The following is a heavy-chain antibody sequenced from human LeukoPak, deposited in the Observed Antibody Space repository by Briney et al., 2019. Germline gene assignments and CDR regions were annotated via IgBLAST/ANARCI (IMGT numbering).Heavy chain of an antibody. J-gene: IGHJ4*02. V-gene: IGHV4-34*01. CDR2: INHSGSS. Sequence: SETLSLTCAVYGGSFSGYYWSWIRQSTGKGLEWIGEINHSGSSNHNPSLKSRVTISVDTSKNQFSLKLSSVTAADTAVYYCARLDYGGNSRSFDYWGQGTLVTVSS. CDR1: GGSFSGYY. D-gene: IGHD4-23*01. CDR3: ARLDYGGNSRSFDY.